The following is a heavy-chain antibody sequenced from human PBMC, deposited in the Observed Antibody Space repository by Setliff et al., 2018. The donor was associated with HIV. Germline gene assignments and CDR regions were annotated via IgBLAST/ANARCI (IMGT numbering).Heavy chain of an antibody. V-gene: IGHV4-4*02. CDR2: ISHSGST. D-gene: IGHD3-22*01. J-gene: IGHJ6*03. CDR1: GFTVSSNY. Sequence: PSETLSLSCAASGFTVSSNYMSWVRQSPGKGLEWIGEISHSGSTNYNPSLRSRVTISVDTSSNQYSLKLSSVTAADTAVYYCARDYYDDSYYRPGIYYYYYMDVWGKGTTVTVSS. CDR3: ARDYYDDSYYRPGIYYYYYMDV.